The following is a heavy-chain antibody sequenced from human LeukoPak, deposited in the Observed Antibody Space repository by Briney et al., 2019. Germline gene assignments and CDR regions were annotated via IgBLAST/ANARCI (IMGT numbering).Heavy chain of an antibody. CDR1: GFTFSSYE. Sequence: GGSLRLSCAASGFTFSSYEMNWVRQAPGKGLEWVSYISSSGSAIYYADSVKGRFTISRDNAKNSLYLQMNSLRAEDTAVYYCARDLTYCSGGSCYSGGFDYWGQGTLVTVSS. D-gene: IGHD2-15*01. CDR2: ISSSGSAI. J-gene: IGHJ4*02. CDR3: ARDLTYCSGGSCYSGGFDY. V-gene: IGHV3-48*03.